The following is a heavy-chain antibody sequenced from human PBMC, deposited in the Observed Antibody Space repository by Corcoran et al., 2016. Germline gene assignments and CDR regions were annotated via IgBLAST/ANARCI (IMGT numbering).Heavy chain of an antibody. CDR2: IIPIFGTA. J-gene: IGHJ5*02. V-gene: IGHV1-69*01. Sequence: QVQLVQSGAEVKKPGSSVKVSCKASGGTFSSYAISWVRQAPGQGLEWMGGIIPIFGTANYAQKFQGRVTITADESTSTAYMELSSVRSEDTAVYYCARDRDSGSPPSWFDPWGQGTLVTVSS. CDR1: GGTFSSYA. CDR3: ARDRDSGSPPSWFDP. D-gene: IGHD1-26*01.